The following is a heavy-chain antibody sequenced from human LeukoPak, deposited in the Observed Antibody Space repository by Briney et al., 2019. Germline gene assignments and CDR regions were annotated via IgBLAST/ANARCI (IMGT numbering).Heavy chain of an antibody. CDR1: GGSFSGYY. CDR2: INHSGST. D-gene: IGHD1-26*01. Sequence: SETLSLTCAVYGGSFSGYYWSWIRRPPGKGLEWIGEINHSGSTNYNPSLKSRVTISVDTSKNQFSLKLSSVTAADTAVYYCARASGSTESFDYWGQGTLVTVSS. CDR3: ARASGSTESFDY. V-gene: IGHV4-34*01. J-gene: IGHJ4*02.